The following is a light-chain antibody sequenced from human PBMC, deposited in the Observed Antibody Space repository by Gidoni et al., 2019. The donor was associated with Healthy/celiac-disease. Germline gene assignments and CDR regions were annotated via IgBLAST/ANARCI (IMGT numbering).Light chain of an antibody. V-gene: IGKV1-39*01. CDR2: AAS. CDR1: QSINNY. CDR3: QQSYITPPWT. Sequence: DIQMTQSLSSLSASVGDRVTITCRANQSINNYLNWCQQKPGKAPKLLIYAASNLQGGVPSRFSGSGSGTDFTLTIGSLQPEDFAAYYCQQSYITPPWTFGQGTKVEIK. J-gene: IGKJ1*01.